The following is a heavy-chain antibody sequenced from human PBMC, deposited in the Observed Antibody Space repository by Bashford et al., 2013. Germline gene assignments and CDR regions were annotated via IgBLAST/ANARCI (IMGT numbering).Heavy chain of an antibody. Sequence: VRQAPGKGLEWVSAIGSSGSPTYYADSVKGRFTISRDNSKNTLYLQMNSLRAEDTAVYYCAKRVVTSSFRYFDLWGRGTLVTVSS. CDR3: AKRVVTSSFRYFDL. CDR2: IGSSGSPT. D-gene: IGHD2-21*02. J-gene: IGHJ2*01. V-gene: IGHV3-23*01.